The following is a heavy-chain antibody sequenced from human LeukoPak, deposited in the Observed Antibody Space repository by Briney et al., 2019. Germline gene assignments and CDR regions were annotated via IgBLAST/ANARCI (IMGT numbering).Heavy chain of an antibody. CDR1: GFTFSSYG. CDR3: AREEVANNLDAFDI. Sequence: PGGSLRLSCAASGFTFSSYGMHWVRQAPGKGLEWVSYISSSGSSIYYADSVKGRFTISRDNAKNSLYLQMNSLRAEDTAVYYCAREEVANNLDAFDIWGQGTMVTVSS. V-gene: IGHV3-48*04. CDR2: ISSSGSSI. D-gene: IGHD1/OR15-1a*01. J-gene: IGHJ3*02.